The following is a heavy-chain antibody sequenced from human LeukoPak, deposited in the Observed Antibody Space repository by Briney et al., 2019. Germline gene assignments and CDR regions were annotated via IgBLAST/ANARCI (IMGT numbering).Heavy chain of an antibody. CDR1: GASISSYS. J-gene: IGHJ4*02. D-gene: IGHD6-13*01. Sequence: ETLSLTCTVSGASISSYSWSWIRQPPGKGLEWIGYIYYRGSTNYNPSLNSRATISVDTSMNQFSLKLNSVTAADTAVYYCARGVLYSSSWYLDYWGQGTLVTVSS. CDR3: ARGVLYSSSWYLDY. V-gene: IGHV4-59*08. CDR2: IYYRGST.